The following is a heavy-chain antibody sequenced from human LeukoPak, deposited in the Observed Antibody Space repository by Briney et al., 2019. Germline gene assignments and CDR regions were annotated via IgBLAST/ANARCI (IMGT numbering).Heavy chain of an antibody. J-gene: IGHJ6*04. Sequence: PSQTLSLTCTVSGDSISSGDYYWSWIRQPAGKGLEWIGRISSSGSTNYNPSLKSRVTISVDTSKNQSSLKLSSVTAADTAVYYCARRGGSGSYLRLGPSRASDVWGKGTTVTISS. CDR1: GDSISSGDYY. CDR2: ISSSGST. V-gene: IGHV4-61*02. D-gene: IGHD3-10*01. CDR3: ARRGGSGSYLRLGPSRASDV.